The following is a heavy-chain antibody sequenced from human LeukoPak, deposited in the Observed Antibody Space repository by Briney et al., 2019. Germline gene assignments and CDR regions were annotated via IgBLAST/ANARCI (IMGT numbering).Heavy chain of an antibody. CDR3: ARGRIVYYYDSSGSSPYNYFDY. J-gene: IGHJ4*02. Sequence: SETLSLTCTVSGGSISSGSYYWSWIRQPAGKGLEWIGRIYTSGSTNYNPSLKSRVTISVDTSKNQFSLKLSSVTAADTAEYSCARGRIVYYYDSSGSSPYNYFDYWGQGTLVTVSS. V-gene: IGHV4-61*02. CDR2: IYTSGST. D-gene: IGHD3-22*01. CDR1: GGSISSGSYY.